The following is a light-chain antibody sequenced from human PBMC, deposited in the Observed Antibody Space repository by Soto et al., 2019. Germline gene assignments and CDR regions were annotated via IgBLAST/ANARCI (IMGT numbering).Light chain of an antibody. CDR2: DAS. CDR1: QPVNNN. V-gene: IGKV3-20*01. CDR3: KQYGSSPRT. J-gene: IGKJ1*01. Sequence: IVMTQSPATLSVSPGDRATLSCRSSQPVNNNLAWYQHKPGQAPRLLIYDASSRATGIQDRFSGSGSGTDFTLTIRRLEPEDFAVYFCKQYGSSPRTFGQGTKVDIK.